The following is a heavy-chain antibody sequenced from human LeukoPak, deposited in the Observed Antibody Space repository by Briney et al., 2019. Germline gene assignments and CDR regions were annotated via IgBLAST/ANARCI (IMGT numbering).Heavy chain of an antibody. CDR3: TTDLYYDYVWGSYCTATGGY. CDR1: GFTFSNAW. J-gene: IGHJ4*02. V-gene: IGHV3-15*01. Sequence: PGGSLRLSCAASGFTFSNAWMSWVRQAPGKGLEWVGRIKSKTDGGTTDYAAPVKGRFTISRDDSKNTLYLQMNSLKTEDTAVYYCTTDLYYDYVWGSYCTATGGYWGQGTLVTVSS. CDR2: IKSKTDGGTT. D-gene: IGHD3-16*01.